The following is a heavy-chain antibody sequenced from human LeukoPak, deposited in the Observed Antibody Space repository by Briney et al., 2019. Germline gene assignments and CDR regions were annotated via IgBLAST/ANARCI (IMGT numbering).Heavy chain of an antibody. D-gene: IGHD3-22*01. CDR1: GFTFSSYG. CDR3: AKQAGIDYYDSSGYYNYYGMDV. Sequence: PGRSLRLSCAASGFTFSSYGMHWVRQAPGKGLEWVAVIWYDGSNKYYADSVKGRFTISRDNSKNTLYLQMNSLRAEDTAVYYCAKQAGIDYYDSSGYYNYYGMDVWGQGTTVTVSS. V-gene: IGHV3-33*06. J-gene: IGHJ6*02. CDR2: IWYDGSNK.